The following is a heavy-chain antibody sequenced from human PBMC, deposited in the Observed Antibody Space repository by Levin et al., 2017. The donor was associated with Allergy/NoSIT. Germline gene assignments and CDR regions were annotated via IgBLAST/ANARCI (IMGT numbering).Heavy chain of an antibody. V-gene: IGHV3-11*03. J-gene: IGHJ6*02. CDR1: GFTFSDFY. D-gene: IGHD6-13*01. CDR3: ARFLAAATNYYYGMDV. Sequence: GGSLRLSCAASGFTFSDFYMSWIRQAPGKGLQWVAYISTKGRYIKYADSVRGRFTISRDNAKNSLDLQMNSLRTEDSAVYYWARFLAAATNYYYGMDVWGQGTTVTVSS. CDR2: ISTKGRYI.